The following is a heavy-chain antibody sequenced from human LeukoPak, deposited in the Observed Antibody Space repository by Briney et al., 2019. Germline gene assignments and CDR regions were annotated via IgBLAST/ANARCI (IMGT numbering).Heavy chain of an antibody. V-gene: IGHV1-3*01. CDR2: INAGNGNT. J-gene: IGHJ4*02. Sequence: GASVKVSCKASGYTFTSYAMHWVRQAPGQRLEWMGWINAGNGNTKYSQKFQGRVTITRDTSASTAYMELSSLRSEDTAVYYCARDVEYSSGHYYLDYWGQGTLVTVSS. CDR1: GYTFTSYA. D-gene: IGHD6-19*01. CDR3: ARDVEYSSGHYYLDY.